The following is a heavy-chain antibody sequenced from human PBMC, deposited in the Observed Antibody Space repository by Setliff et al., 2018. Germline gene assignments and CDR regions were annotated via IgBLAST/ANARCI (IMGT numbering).Heavy chain of an antibody. CDR3: ARDRKLLRENWNYHDYGMDV. CDR2: IKQDGSEK. CDR1: GFTFSSYW. V-gene: IGHV3-7*01. Sequence: SLRLSCAASGFTFSSYWMSWVRQAPGKGLEWVANIKQDGSEKYYVDSVKGRFTISRDNAKNSLYLQMNSLRAEDTAVYYCARDRKLLRENWNYHDYGMDVWGQGTTVTAP. J-gene: IGHJ6*02. D-gene: IGHD1-1*01.